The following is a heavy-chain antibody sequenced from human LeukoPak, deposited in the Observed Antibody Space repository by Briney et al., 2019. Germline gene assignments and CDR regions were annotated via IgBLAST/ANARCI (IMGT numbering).Heavy chain of an antibody. Sequence: GGSLRLSCAASRFTFSNYKLNWVRQAPGQGLEWVSSISSISTYIYYADSVKGRFTISRDNARNSLYLQMNRLRAEDTAVYYCARESGSGEFDYWGQGTLVRLSS. V-gene: IGHV3-21*01. D-gene: IGHD6-19*01. CDR3: ARESGSGEFDY. CDR1: RFTFSNYK. CDR2: ISSISTYI. J-gene: IGHJ4*02.